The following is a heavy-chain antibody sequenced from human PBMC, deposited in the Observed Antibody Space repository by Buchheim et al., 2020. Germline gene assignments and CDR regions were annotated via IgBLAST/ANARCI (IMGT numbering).Heavy chain of an antibody. Sequence: QLQLQESGPGLVKPSETLSLTCTVSGASISSSNYYWGWIRQPPGKGMEWIGSIYYSGSTYYNPSLKSRVTISVDTSKNQFSLKLSSVTASDTAVYCCARRRGDGYFPFDYWGQGTL. CDR1: GASISSSNYY. V-gene: IGHV4-39*01. D-gene: IGHD5-24*01. J-gene: IGHJ4*02. CDR3: ARRRGDGYFPFDY. CDR2: IYYSGST.